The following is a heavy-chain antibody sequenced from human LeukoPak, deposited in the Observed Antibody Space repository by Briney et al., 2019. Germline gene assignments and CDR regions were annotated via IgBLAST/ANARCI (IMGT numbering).Heavy chain of an antibody. CDR2: IYPGDSDT. J-gene: IGHJ6*03. CDR1: GYSFTSYW. Sequence: GESLKISCKGSGYSFTSYWIGWVRQMPGKGLEWMGIIYPGDSDTRYSPSFQGQVTISADKSISTAYLQWSSLKASDTAMYYCARTPGRSRDGYNYFPYMDVWGKGTTVTVSS. CDR3: ARTPGRSRDGYNYFPYMDV. V-gene: IGHV5-51*01. D-gene: IGHD5-24*01.